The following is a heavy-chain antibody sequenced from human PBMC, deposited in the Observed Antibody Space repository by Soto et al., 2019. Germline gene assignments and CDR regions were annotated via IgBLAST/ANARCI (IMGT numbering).Heavy chain of an antibody. J-gene: IGHJ6*02. V-gene: IGHV3-23*01. CDR3: AKATGSSGWYYYYYGMDV. Sequence: GGSLRLSCAASGFTFSSYAMSWVRQAPGKGLEWVSAISGSGGSTYYADSVKGRFTISRDNSKNTLYLQMNSLRAEDRAVYYCAKATGSSGWYYYYYGMDVWGQGTTVTVSS. D-gene: IGHD6-19*01. CDR1: GFTFSSYA. CDR2: ISGSGGST.